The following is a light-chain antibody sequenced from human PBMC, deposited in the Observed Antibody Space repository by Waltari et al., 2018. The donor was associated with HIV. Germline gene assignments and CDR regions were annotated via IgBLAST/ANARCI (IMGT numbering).Light chain of an antibody. CDR3: QQQNTYPLT. CDR2: SAS. J-gene: IGKJ3*01. Sequence: DILLTQSPSFLSASVGDRVTISCRANQGIRNYLAWYQQRPGGAPKLLIFSASFLQDGVPSRFSASGSGTQFTLTINILQPEDFATYYCQQQNTYPLTFGPGT. V-gene: IGKV1-9*01. CDR1: QGIRNY.